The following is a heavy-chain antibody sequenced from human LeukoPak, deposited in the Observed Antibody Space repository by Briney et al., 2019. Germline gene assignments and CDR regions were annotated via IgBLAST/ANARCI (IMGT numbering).Heavy chain of an antibody. V-gene: IGHV3-23*01. J-gene: IGHJ4*02. CDR3: ATNRDGYNY. Sequence: GGSLRLSCAASGFTFSNYAMTWVRQAPGKGLEWVSSISGIGSNIYYADSVKGRFTISRDNSKYTLHVQMNSLRAEGTAIYYCATNRDGYNYWGQGTLVTVSS. D-gene: IGHD5-24*01. CDR1: GFTFSNYA. CDR2: ISGIGSNI.